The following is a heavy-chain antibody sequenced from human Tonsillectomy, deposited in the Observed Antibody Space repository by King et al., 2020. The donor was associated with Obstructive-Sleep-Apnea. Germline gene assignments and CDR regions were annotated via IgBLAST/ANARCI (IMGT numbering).Heavy chain of an antibody. J-gene: IGHJ5*01. Sequence: QLVQSGPELKKPGESVTMSCKAYGYNFANNWIGWVRQMPVKGLEWMGVIFPGDSDTTNSPSFEGQVTLSVDKSVNPAYLRLNALRASDTAIYFCARRPGLSDRRNRENNWFDSWGQGTLVTVSS. CDR3: ARRPGLSDRRNRENNWFDS. CDR2: IFPGDSDT. CDR1: GYNFANNW. D-gene: IGHD1-14*01. V-gene: IGHV5-51*01.